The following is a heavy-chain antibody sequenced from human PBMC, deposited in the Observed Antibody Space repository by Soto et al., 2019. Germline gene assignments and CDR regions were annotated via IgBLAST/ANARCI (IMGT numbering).Heavy chain of an antibody. CDR3: ARAARASVVRLPFYYYGMDV. D-gene: IGHD2-15*01. J-gene: IGHJ6*02. V-gene: IGHV1-18*04. CDR1: GYTFTSYG. CDR2: ISAYNGNT. Sequence: ASVKVSCKASGYTFTSYGISWVRQAPGQGLEWMGWISAYNGNTNYAQKLQGRVTVTTDTSTSTAYMELRSLRSDDTAVYYCARAARASVVRLPFYYYGMDVWGQGTTVTVSS.